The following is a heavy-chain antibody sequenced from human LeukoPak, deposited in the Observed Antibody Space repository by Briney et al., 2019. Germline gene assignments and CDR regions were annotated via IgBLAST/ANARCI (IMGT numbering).Heavy chain of an antibody. D-gene: IGHD6-13*01. CDR2: IIPIFGTA. V-gene: IGHV1-69*05. J-gene: IGHJ4*02. Sequence: SVKVSCKASGGTFGSDAISWVRQAPGQGLEWMGGIIPIFGTANYAQKFQGRVTITTDESTSTAYMELSSLRSEDTAVYYCASSIAAAGIFDYWGQGTLVTVSS. CDR1: GGTFGSDA. CDR3: ASSIAAAGIFDY.